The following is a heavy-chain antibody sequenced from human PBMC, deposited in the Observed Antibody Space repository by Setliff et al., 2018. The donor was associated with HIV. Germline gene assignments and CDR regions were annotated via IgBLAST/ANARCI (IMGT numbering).Heavy chain of an antibody. CDR1: GSSISSGNF. CDR2: IFHSGRT. D-gene: IGHD6-6*01. CDR3: ARGSIAARGVDY. Sequence: SETLSLTCTVSGSSISSGNFWGWIRQPPGKGLEWIGNIFHSGRTYYNPSVESRITISLDPSKNQFSLSLGSVTAADTAVYYCARGSIAARGVDYWGQGTLVTVSS. J-gene: IGHJ4*02. V-gene: IGHV4-38-2*02.